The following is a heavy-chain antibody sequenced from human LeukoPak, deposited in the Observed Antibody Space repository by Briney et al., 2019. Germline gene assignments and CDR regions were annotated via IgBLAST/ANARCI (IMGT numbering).Heavy chain of an antibody. J-gene: IGHJ3*02. Sequence: SGPTLVKPTQTLTLTCTFSGFSLSTSGVGVGWIRQPPGKGLEWIGYIYYSGSTNYNPSLKSRVTISVDTSKNQFSLKLSSVTAADTAVYYCARGDGSGTKGAFDIWGQGTMVTVSS. CDR3: ARGDGSGTKGAFDI. CDR2: IYYSGST. V-gene: IGHV4-61*08. CDR1: GFSLSTSGVG. D-gene: IGHD3-10*01.